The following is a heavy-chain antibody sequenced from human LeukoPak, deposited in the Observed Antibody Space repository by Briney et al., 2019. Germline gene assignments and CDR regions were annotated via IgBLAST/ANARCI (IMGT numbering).Heavy chain of an antibody. V-gene: IGHV4-61*02. Sequence: IPSQTLSLTCTVSGGSVSSGNYYWSWIRQPAGKGLEWIGRINTSGNTNYNPSLKSRVTISVDTSKNQFSLKLTSVTAADTAVYYCAREPRGNCSSTSCPFYYYMDVWGKGTTVTVSS. CDR2: INTSGNT. J-gene: IGHJ6*03. CDR1: GGSVSSGNYY. CDR3: AREPRGNCSSTSCPFYYYMDV. D-gene: IGHD2-2*01.